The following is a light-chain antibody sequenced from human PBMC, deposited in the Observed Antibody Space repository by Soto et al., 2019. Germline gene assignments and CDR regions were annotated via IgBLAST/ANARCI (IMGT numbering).Light chain of an antibody. CDR3: QQYNLWPPLT. CDR1: QSVNSN. J-gene: IGKJ4*01. CDR2: DAS. V-gene: IGKV3-15*01. Sequence: EIVMTQSPATLSVSPGERATLSCRASQSVNSNLAWYRQKPGQAPRLLISDASTRATGVPARFSGSGSGTELTLTISSLQSEDSGIYYFQQYNLWPPLTFGGGTKVEIK.